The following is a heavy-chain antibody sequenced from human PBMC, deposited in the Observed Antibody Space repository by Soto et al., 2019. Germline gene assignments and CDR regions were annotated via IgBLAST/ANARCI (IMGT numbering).Heavy chain of an antibody. Sequence: EAQLVESGGGLVQPGGSLRLSCAASGFIFSTYSMNWVRQAPGRGLEWLSYISHNSDSVHYADYVEGRFTISRDNVEKSLYLEKNSLRVEDTAIYYSAVGLVMARGYFDLGGRCSLVTIYS. J-gene: IGHJ2*01. V-gene: IGHV3-48*01. CDR3: AVGLVMARGYFDL. D-gene: IGHD6-19*01. CDR2: ISHNSDSV. CDR1: GFIFSTYS.